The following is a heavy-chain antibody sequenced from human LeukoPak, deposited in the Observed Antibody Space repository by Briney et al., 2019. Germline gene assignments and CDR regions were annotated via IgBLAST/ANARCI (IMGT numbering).Heavy chain of an antibody. CDR1: GGSISSGGYY. CDR2: IYHSGST. CDR3: ARDEEYGDYGWYFDL. D-gene: IGHD4-17*01. Sequence: SQTLSLTCTVSGGSISSGGYYWSWIRQPPGKGLEWIGYIYHSGSTYYNPSLKSRVTISVDRSKNQFSLKLSSVTAADTAVYYCARDEEYGDYGWYFDLWGRGTLVTVSS. J-gene: IGHJ2*01. V-gene: IGHV4-30-2*01.